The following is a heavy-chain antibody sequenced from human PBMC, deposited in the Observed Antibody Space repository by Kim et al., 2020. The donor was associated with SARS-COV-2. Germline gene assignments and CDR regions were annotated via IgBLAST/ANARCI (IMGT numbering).Heavy chain of an antibody. D-gene: IGHD1-1*01. CDR3: ATDPGLDY. V-gene: IGHV1-24*01. Sequence: DGETIYAQKFQGRVTMTEDTSTDTAYMELSSLRSEDTAVYYCATDPGLDYWSQGTLVTVSS. CDR2: DGET. J-gene: IGHJ4*02.